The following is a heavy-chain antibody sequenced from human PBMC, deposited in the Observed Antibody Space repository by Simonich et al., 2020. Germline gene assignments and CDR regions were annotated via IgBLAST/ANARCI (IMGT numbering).Heavy chain of an antibody. CDR3: AREQARGGAFDI. D-gene: IGHD3-16*01. J-gene: IGHJ3*02. V-gene: IGHV3-21*01. CDR1: GFTFSSYS. Sequence: EVQLVESGGGLVKPGGSLRLSCAASGFTFSSYSMNWVRQAPGNGLELVSSISSSSSYIYYADSVKGRFTISRDNAKNSLYLQMNSLRAEDTAVYYCAREQARGGAFDIWGQGTMVTVSS. CDR2: ISSSSSYI.